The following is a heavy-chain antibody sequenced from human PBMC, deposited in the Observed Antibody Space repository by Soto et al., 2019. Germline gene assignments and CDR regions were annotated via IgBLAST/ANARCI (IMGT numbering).Heavy chain of an antibody. J-gene: IGHJ3*02. V-gene: IGHV3-74*01. CDR3: TTTFEK. CDR2: VDADGSGT. CDR1: GFTFTNYW. Sequence: PGGSLRLSCAASGFTFTNYWMHWVRQVPGKGLIWVARVDADGSGTSYADSVKGRFSTSRDNAKSTVYLQMNSLRVEDTAIYYCTTTFEKWGQGTTVTVS.